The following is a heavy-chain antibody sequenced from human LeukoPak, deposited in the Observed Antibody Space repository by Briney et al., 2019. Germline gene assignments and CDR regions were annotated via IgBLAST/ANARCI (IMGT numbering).Heavy chain of an antibody. CDR3: ARSQTGYTGSYGLFDP. J-gene: IGHJ5*02. CDR1: GGSISGYY. Sequence: SETLSLTCTVSGGSISGYYWNWIRQPPGKGLEGIGYMFYSGSTSYNPSLKSRVTISLDTSKNQFSLKVTSVTAADTAMYYCARSQTGYTGSYGLFDPWGQGTLVTVSS. CDR2: MFYSGST. D-gene: IGHD1-26*01. V-gene: IGHV4-59*01.